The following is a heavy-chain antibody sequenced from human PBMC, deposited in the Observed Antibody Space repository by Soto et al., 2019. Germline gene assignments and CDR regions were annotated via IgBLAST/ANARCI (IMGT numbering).Heavy chain of an antibody. CDR1: GFSFSSYG. V-gene: IGHV3-48*02. J-gene: IGHJ4*02. CDR3: ARGRTWPGGCFDS. CDR2: ITTDGSAV. Sequence: DVQLEESGGGLAQPGGSVRLSCAASGFSFSSYGMNWVRQAPGKGLEWISYITTDGSAVHYADSVRGRFAVSRDNANNSLYLHVNDLRDDDTAVYYCARGRTWPGGCFDSWGQGTLLIVSS. D-gene: IGHD1-7*01.